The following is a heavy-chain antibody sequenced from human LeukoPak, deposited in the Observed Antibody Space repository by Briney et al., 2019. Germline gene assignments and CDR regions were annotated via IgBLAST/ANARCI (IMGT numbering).Heavy chain of an antibody. CDR1: SGSMNTHY. Sequence: PSETLSLTCRVSSGSMNTHYWSWIRQPPGKGPEWIGHVFYTGSTDYNPSLRSRVAISVDRPNNQFSLKLTSVNAADTAVYYCASAVGATTANAFDIWGQGTMVTVSS. J-gene: IGHJ3*02. D-gene: IGHD1-26*01. CDR3: ASAVGATTANAFDI. V-gene: IGHV4-59*11. CDR2: VFYTGST.